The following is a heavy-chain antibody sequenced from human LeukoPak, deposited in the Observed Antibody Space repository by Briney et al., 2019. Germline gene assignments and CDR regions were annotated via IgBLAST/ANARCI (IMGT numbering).Heavy chain of an antibody. V-gene: IGHV3-30-3*01. CDR2: ISYDGSNK. J-gene: IGHJ4*02. CDR3: ARDEIGMTANPFDY. Sequence: GGSLRLSCAASGFTFSSYAMHWVRQAPGKGLEWVAVISYDGSNKYYADSVKGRFTISRDNSKNTLYLQMNSLRAEDTAVYYCARDEIGMTANPFDYWGQGTLVTVSS. D-gene: IGHD2-21*02. CDR1: GFTFSSYA.